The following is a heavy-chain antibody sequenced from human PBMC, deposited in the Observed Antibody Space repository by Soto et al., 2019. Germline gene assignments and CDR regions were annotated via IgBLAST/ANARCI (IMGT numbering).Heavy chain of an antibody. CDR1: GGSIRSGDDY. Sequence: TLSLTCTVAGGSIRSGDDYWSWIRQPPGKGLEWIGYIYYTGTTYYNPSLRSRLTISVDTSKNQLSLKLSSVTAADTAVYYCARDLSWGSNWYYYMDVWGKGTTVTVSS. CDR3: ARDLSWGSNWYYYMDV. D-gene: IGHD7-27*01. CDR2: IYYTGTT. V-gene: IGHV4-30-4*01. J-gene: IGHJ6*03.